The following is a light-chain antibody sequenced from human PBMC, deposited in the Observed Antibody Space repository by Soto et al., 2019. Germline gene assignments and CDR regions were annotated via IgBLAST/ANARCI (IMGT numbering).Light chain of an antibody. Sequence: QSVLTQPASVSRSPGQAITISCTGTSSDVGSYNLVSWYQHHPGKAPKLMIYEVSKRPSGVSNRFSGSKSGNTASLTISGLQVYDKANYYCGLPSGSSTSPYISGTGTKFPVL. V-gene: IGLV2-23*02. CDR2: EVS. CDR1: SSDVGSYNL. J-gene: IGLJ1*01. CDR3: GLPSGSSTSPYI.